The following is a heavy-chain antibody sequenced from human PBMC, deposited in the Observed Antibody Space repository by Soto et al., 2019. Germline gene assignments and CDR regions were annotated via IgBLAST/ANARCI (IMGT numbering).Heavy chain of an antibody. CDR1: GFTFSSSA. V-gene: IGHV1-58*01. D-gene: IGHD3-3*01. J-gene: IGHJ5*02. CDR3: ARGPARKITIFGVVMYNWFDP. Sequence: GASVKVSCKTSGFTFSSSAVHWVRQARGHRLQWIGWIDVGSANANYAQKFQGRVTMTRDTSTSTVYMELSSLRSEDTAVYYCARGPARKITIFGVVMYNWFDPWGQGTLVTVSS. CDR2: IDVGSANA.